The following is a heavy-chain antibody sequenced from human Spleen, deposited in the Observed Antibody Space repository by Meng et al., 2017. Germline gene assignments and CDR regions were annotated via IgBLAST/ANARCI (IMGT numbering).Heavy chain of an antibody. D-gene: IGHD3-10*01. CDR2: INPNSGGT. V-gene: IGHV1-2*02. CDR1: GYTFTGYY. J-gene: IGHJ6*02. CDR3: ARVLQGYYGSGSYYSGGMDV. Sequence: ASVKVSCKASGYTFTGYYMHWVRQAPGQGLEWMGWINPNSGGTNYAQKFQGRVTMTRDTSISTAYMELSRLRSDDTAVYYCARVLQGYYGSGSYYSGGMDVWGQGTTVTGS.